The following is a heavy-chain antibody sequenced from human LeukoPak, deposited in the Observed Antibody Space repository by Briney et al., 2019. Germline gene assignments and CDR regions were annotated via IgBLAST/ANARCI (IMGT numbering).Heavy chain of an antibody. CDR2: INTDGSST. CDR3: AREAPALYYFDY. D-gene: IGHD2/OR15-2a*01. J-gene: IGHJ4*02. CDR1: GFTFSSYW. Sequence: GGSLRLSCAASGFTFSSYWMHWVRQAPGKGLVWVSHINTDGSSTSYADSVKGRFTISRDNAKNTLYLQMNSLRAEDTAVYYCAREAPALYYFDYWGQGTLVTVSS. V-gene: IGHV3-74*01.